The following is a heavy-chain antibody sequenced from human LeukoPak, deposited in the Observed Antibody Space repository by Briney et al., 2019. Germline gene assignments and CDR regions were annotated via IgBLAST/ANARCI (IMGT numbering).Heavy chain of an antibody. V-gene: IGHV3-7*03. CDR3: ASVGYCSSTSCSPFDY. D-gene: IGHD2-2*01. J-gene: IGHJ4*02. CDR2: IKQDGSEK. CDR1: GFTFSSYW. Sequence: GGSLRLSCAASGFTFSSYWMSWVRQAPGKGLEWVANIKQDGSEKYYVDSVKGRFTISRDNAKNSLYLQMNSLRAEDMAVYYCASVGYCSSTSCSPFDYWGQGTLVTVSS.